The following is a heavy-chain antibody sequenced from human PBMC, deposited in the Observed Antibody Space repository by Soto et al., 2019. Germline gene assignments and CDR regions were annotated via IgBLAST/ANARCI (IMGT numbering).Heavy chain of an antibody. CDR1: GFTFSSYA. V-gene: IGHV3-23*01. D-gene: IGHD3-22*01. J-gene: IGHJ4*02. CDR2: ISGSGGST. Sequence: GGSLRLSCAASGFTFSSYAMSWVRQAPGKGLEWVSAISGSGGSTYYADSVKGRFTISRDNSKNTLYLQMNSLRAEDTAVYYCANLFNYYDSSGPDRPTFSEEKTWGQGTLVTVSS. CDR3: ANLFNYYDSSGPDRPTFSEEKT.